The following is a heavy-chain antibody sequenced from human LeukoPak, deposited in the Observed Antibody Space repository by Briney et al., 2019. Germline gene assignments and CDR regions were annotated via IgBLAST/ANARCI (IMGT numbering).Heavy chain of an antibody. D-gene: IGHD4-17*01. J-gene: IGHJ4*02. CDR2: ISGSGGST. CDR3: AVPYGDHGNVFDY. CDR1: GFTFSSYA. Sequence: GGSLRLSCAASGFTFSSYAMSWVRQAPGKGLEWVSAISGSGGSTYYADSVKGRFTISRDNSKNTLYLQMNSLRAEDTAVYYCAVPYGDHGNVFDYWGQGTLVTVSS. V-gene: IGHV3-23*01.